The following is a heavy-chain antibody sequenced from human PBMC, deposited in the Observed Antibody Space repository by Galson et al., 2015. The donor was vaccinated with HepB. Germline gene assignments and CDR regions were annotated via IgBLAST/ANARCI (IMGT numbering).Heavy chain of an antibody. D-gene: IGHD1-26*01. Sequence: SLRLSCAASGFTFSRSWMHWARQSPGKGLVWVSNINVDETIITYADSVKGRFSISRDNAKNTLFLQMNSLRAEDTAIYYCARSAYRGAWDWGQGTLVTVSS. J-gene: IGHJ4*02. CDR2: INVDETII. CDR1: GFTFSRSW. CDR3: ARSAYRGAWD. V-gene: IGHV3-74*01.